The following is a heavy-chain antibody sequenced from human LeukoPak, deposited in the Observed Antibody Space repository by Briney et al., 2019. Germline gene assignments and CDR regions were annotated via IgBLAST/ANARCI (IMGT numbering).Heavy chain of an antibody. V-gene: IGHV4-59*08. CDR2: IYDSGSS. J-gene: IGHJ3*01. CDR3: ARHASVYGSSSRRAFDV. D-gene: IGHD6-19*01. Sequence: PSETLSLTCTVSGGSISGYYWTWIRQPPGKGLEWIGSIYDSGSSDYNPSLESRVTISIDTSRSQFSLNLRSVTAADTAVYYCARHASVYGSSSRRAFDVWGQGTMITVS. CDR1: GGSISGYY.